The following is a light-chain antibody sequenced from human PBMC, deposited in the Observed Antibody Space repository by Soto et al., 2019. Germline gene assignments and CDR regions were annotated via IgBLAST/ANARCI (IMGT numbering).Light chain of an antibody. CDR3: QHYVSPPIT. J-gene: IGKJ5*01. CDR2: GAS. CDR1: QSVTSNY. V-gene: IGKV3-20*01. Sequence: IVLTQSPGTLSLTPGERATLSCRASQSVTSNYLAWYQQKPGQAPRLLVYGASSRATGISDRFSGSGSGTDFTLTISRLEPEDFAVYYCQHYVSPPITSGQRTRPEIK.